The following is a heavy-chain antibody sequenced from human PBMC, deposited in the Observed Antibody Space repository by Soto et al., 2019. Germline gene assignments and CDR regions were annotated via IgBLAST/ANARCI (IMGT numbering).Heavy chain of an antibody. D-gene: IGHD3-3*01. V-gene: IGHV4-59*04. J-gene: IGHJ5*02. CDR1: GGSLSNYC. CDR3: ARMGDFWSGPGELDP. Sequence: PSETLSLTCTVSGGSLSNYCLSWTRPPPGKGLEWIGSFYYNGFTYYNPSLKSRVTISVDTSKNQFSLKLTSVTAADTAVYYCARMGDFWSGPGELDPWGQGTLVTVSS. CDR2: FYYNGFT.